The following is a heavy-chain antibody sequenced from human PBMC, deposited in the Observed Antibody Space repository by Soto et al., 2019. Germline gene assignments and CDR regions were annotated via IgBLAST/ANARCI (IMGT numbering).Heavy chain of an antibody. J-gene: IGHJ4*02. V-gene: IGHV1-69*01. CDR3: AKEVYHTAMASGYFDY. CDR2: IIPLFGTA. CDR1: GGTFSTYA. D-gene: IGHD5-18*01. Sequence: QVQLVQSGAEVKKPGSSVKVSCKASGGTFSTYAIDWVRQAPGQGLEWMGGIIPLFGTAKYAQNFQGRITITADESTNTAYMELRSLRSQDTAVYYCAKEVYHTAMASGYFDYWGQGTLVTVSS.